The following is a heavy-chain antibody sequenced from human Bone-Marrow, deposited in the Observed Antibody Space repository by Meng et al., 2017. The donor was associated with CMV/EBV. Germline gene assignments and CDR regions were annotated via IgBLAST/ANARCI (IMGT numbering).Heavy chain of an antibody. V-gene: IGHV3-15*01. CDR2: IKSKTDDGTT. Sequence: GGSLRLSCAASGFTFSNAWMSWVRQAPGKGLEWVGRIKSKTDDGTTDYAAPVKGRFTISRDDSKNTLYLQMNSLKTEDTAVYYCTTDLADDYYYYGMDVWGQGTTVTVSS. CDR3: TTDLADDYYYYGMDV. CDR1: GFTFSNAW. J-gene: IGHJ6*02.